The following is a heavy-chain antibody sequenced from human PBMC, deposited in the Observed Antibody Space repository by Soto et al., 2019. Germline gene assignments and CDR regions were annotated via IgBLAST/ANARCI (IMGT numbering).Heavy chain of an antibody. D-gene: IGHD5-18*01. V-gene: IGHV1-69*12. CDR2: IIPIFGTA. J-gene: IGHJ3*02. CDR3: ASLYSYGWADAFDI. CDR1: GGTFSSYA. Sequence: QVQLVQSGAEVKKPGSSVKVSCKASGGTFSSYAISWVRQAPGQGLEWMGGIIPIFGTANYAKKFQGRVTITADESTSTAYMELSSLRSEDTAVYYGASLYSYGWADAFDIWGQGTMVTVSS.